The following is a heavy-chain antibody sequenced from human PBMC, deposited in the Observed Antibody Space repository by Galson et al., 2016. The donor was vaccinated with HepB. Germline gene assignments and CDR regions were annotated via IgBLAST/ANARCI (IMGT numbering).Heavy chain of an antibody. CDR1: EDTFRKSD. CDR2: INPALGCA. V-gene: IGHV1-46*01. D-gene: IGHD4-17*01. CDR3: AAKAVTGTFFDS. J-gene: IGHJ4*02. Sequence: SVKVSCKASEDTFRKSDVHWVRQAPGQGPDWMGLINPALGCANYAQKFQGRVTMTRDTSTRTVYMEVRSLTSGDTAVYFCAAKAVTGTFFDSWGQGTLVTVSS.